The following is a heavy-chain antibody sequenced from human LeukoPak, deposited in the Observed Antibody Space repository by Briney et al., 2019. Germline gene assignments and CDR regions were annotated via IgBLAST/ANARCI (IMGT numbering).Heavy chain of an antibody. CDR1: GFTFSSYA. CDR2: ISYDGSNK. D-gene: IGHD2-21*02. CDR3: TRGHPHGWGLYSDY. V-gene: IGHV3-30-3*01. Sequence: GGSLRLSCAASGFTFSSYAMHWVRQAPGKGLEWVAVISYDGSNKYYADSVKGRFTISRDNSKNTLYLQMNSLRHEDTAVYYCTRGHPHGWGLYSDYWGQGALVTVSS. J-gene: IGHJ4*02.